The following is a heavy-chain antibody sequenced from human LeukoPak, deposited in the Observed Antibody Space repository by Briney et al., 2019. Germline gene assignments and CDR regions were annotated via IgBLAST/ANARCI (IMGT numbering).Heavy chain of an antibody. CDR1: GGSISSGDYY. D-gene: IGHD3-10*01. CDR2: IYYSGST. J-gene: IGHJ6*02. CDR3: ARVPVGSDGMDV. V-gene: IGHV4-30-4*01. Sequence: PSETLSLTCTVSGGSISSGDYYWSWIRQPPGKGLEWIGYIYYSGSTYYNPSLKSRVTISIDTSKNQFSLKLSSVTAADTAVYYCARVPVGSDGMDVWGQGTTVTVSS.